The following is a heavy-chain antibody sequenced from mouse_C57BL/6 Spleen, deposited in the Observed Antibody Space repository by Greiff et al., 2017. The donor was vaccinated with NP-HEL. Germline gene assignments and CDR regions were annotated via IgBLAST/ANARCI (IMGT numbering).Heavy chain of an antibody. D-gene: IGHD2-2*01. V-gene: IGHV1-52*01. CDR2: IDPSDSET. CDR1: GYTFTSYW. Sequence: VQLQQPGAELVRPGSSVKLSCKASGYTFTSYWMHWVKQRPIQGLEWIGNIDPSDSETHYNQKFKDKATLTVDKSSSTAYMQLSSLTSEDSAVYYCARGESGYDYAMDYWGQGTSVTVSS. CDR3: ARGESGYDYAMDY. J-gene: IGHJ4*01.